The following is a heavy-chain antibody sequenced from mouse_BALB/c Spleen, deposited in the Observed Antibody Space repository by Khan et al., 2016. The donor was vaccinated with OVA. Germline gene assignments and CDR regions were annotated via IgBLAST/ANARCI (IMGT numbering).Heavy chain of an antibody. Sequence: QVQLKQSGAELARPGASVKMSCKASGYTFTSYTIHWIKQRPGQGLEWIGYINPSNGYTNYNQKFKDKATLTADKSSTKAYMQLSSLTSDDSTVYYCGRDGAYHRNNGWFAYWGQGTLVTVSA. J-gene: IGHJ3*01. CDR1: GYTFTSYT. CDR3: GRDGAYHRNNGWFAY. V-gene: IGHV1-4*01. D-gene: IGHD2-14*01. CDR2: INPSNGYT.